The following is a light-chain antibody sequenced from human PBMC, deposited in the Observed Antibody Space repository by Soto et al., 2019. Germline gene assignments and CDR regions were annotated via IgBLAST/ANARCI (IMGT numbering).Light chain of an antibody. CDR2: GVS. J-gene: IGKJ1*01. CDR1: QSVSGSD. Sequence: EVVLTQSPGTLSLSPGERATLSCRASQSVSGSDLAWYQQKPGQAPRLLISGVSNRATGTPDMFSGSGSGTDFTLTISILEPEDFAVFYCHQYGISPPTFGPGTKVDIK. V-gene: IGKV3-20*01. CDR3: HQYGISPPT.